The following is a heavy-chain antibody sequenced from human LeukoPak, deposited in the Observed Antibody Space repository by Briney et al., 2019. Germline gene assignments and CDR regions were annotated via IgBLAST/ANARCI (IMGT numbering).Heavy chain of an antibody. CDR1: GFPFDDYG. V-gene: IGHV3-9*01. J-gene: IGHJ4*02. D-gene: IGHD6-19*01. CDR3: ASKDSVAGTRDY. CDR2: ISWNSGII. Sequence: GRSLRLSCVASGFPFDDYGMFWVRQSPGKGLEWASSISWNSGIIDYADSVKGRFTISRDNAKNSLYLQMNSLRAEDTAVYYCASKDSVAGTRDYWGQGTLVTVSS.